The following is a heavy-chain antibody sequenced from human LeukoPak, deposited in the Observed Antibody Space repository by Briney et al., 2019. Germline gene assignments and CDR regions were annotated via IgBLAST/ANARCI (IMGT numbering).Heavy chain of an antibody. CDR3: DRADIVAVPAATSPTFDP. CDR2: FSAYNGNT. J-gene: IGHJ5*02. CDR1: GYTFTSYG. Sequence: ASVKVSCKASGYTFTSYGISWVRQGPGQGLELIGWFSAYNGNTNYSQKLQGRVTMTTATYTSTAYMELRSLRSDAKDVYYCDRADIVAVPAATSPTFDPWGQGTLVTVSS. D-gene: IGHD2-2*01. V-gene: IGHV1-18*04.